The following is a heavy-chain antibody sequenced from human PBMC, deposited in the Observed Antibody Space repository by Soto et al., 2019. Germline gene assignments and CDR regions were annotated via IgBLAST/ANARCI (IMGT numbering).Heavy chain of an antibody. D-gene: IGHD3-16*01. CDR3: AKSKEGYYDNIDY. CDR2: LSGSGGST. Sequence: PGGSLRLSCAASGCTFRSNYMSWVRQTPGKGLEWVSGLSGSGGSTYYADSVKGRFTLSRDNSKNTLYLQMNSLRAEDTAIYYCAKSKEGYYDNIDYWGQGTLVTVSS. J-gene: IGHJ4*02. CDR1: GCTFRSNY. V-gene: IGHV3-23*01.